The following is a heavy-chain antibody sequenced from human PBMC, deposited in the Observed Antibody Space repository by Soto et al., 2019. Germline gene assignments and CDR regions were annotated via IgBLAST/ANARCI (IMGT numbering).Heavy chain of an antibody. D-gene: IGHD5-12*01. CDR1: GYTFTSYA. J-gene: IGHJ4*02. V-gene: IGHV1-3*01. Sequence: EASVKVSCKASGYTFTSYAMHWVRQAPGQRLEWMGWINAGNGNTKYSQKFQGRVTITRDTSASTAYMELSSLRSEDTAVYYCARGHSGYDETDYWGQGTLVTVSS. CDR3: ARGHSGYDETDY. CDR2: INAGNGNT.